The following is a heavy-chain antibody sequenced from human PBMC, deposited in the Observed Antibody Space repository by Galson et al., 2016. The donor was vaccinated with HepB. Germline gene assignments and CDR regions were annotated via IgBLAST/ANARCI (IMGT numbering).Heavy chain of an antibody. V-gene: IGHV4-59*01. CDR3: ARTTYGSGSPVDY. CDR2: IFYSGGT. J-gene: IGHJ4*02. Sequence: ETLSLTCTVSGGSINNYYWHWIRQSPGKGLEWMGYIFYSGGTNYNPSLNSRVTISVDTSKRWFSLRLSSVTAADTAVYYCARTTYGSGSPVDYWGQGTLVTVSS. CDR1: GGSINNYY. D-gene: IGHD3-10*01.